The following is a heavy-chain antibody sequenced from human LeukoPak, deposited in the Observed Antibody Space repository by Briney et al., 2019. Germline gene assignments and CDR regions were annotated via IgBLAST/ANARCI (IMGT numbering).Heavy chain of an antibody. CDR1: GGSISSHC. J-gene: IGHJ5*02. Sequence: PSETLSLTCTVSGGSISSHCWSWIRQPPGKGLAWIGHMFYSRSTNYNLSLKSRVTISVDASKTQFSLKLTSVSAADTAVYYCARDRAPVTMIRGAPGGFDPWGQGTLVTVSS. CDR3: ARDRAPVTMIRGAPGGFDP. CDR2: MFYSRST. D-gene: IGHD3-10*01. V-gene: IGHV4-59*11.